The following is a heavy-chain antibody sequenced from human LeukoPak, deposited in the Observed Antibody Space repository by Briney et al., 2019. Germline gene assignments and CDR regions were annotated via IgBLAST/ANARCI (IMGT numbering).Heavy chain of an antibody. CDR2: IYYSGST. Sequence: SETLSLTCTVSGGSISSYYWSWIRQPPGKGLEWIGYIYYSGSTNYNPSLKSRVTISVDTSKNQFSLKLSSVTAADTAVYYCARGYCSGGSCYTAFGYYYYMDVWGKGTTVTVSS. CDR3: ARGYCSGGSCYTAFGYYYYMDV. J-gene: IGHJ6*03. CDR1: GGSISSYY. V-gene: IGHV4-59*01. D-gene: IGHD2-15*01.